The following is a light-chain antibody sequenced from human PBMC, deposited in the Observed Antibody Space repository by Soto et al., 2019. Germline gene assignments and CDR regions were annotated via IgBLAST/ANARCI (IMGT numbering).Light chain of an antibody. Sequence: EIVLTQSPGTLSLSPGERATLSCRASQSVSFNLAWYQQKPGQAPRLLSDVASYSAAVIPARFSGSGSGTDFTLTISRLEPEDFAVYYCQQYYSLQGTFGGGTKVDIK. CDR1: QSVSFN. CDR2: VAS. V-gene: IGKV3-20*01. J-gene: IGKJ4*02. CDR3: QQYYSLQGT.